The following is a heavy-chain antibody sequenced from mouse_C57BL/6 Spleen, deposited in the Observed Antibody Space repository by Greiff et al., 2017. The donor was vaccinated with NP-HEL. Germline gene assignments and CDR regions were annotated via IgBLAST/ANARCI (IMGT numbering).Heavy chain of an antibody. CDR2: INPSNGGT. J-gene: IGHJ4*01. V-gene: IGHV1-53*01. Sequence: QVQLQQPGAELVRPGSSVKLSCKASGYTFTSYWMHWVKQRPGQGLEWIGNINPSNGGTNYNEKFKSKATLTVDKSSSTAYMQLSSLTSEDSAVYYCAREDGYYPFMDYWGQGTSVTVSS. CDR1: GYTFTSYW. CDR3: AREDGYYPFMDY. D-gene: IGHD2-3*01.